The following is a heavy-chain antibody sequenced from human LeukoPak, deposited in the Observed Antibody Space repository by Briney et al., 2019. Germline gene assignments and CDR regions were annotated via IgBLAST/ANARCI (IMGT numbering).Heavy chain of an antibody. V-gene: IGHV4-39*07. CDR1: GGSISSSSYY. D-gene: IGHD3-3*01. Sequence: SETLSLTCSVSGGSISSSSYYCGWIRQPPGKGLEWIGSIYYNWSTCYNPSRKSQVTISVDTSKNQSSLTLSSLTAADTAVYYCARDASTIFGHMDVWAKGTTVTVSS. CDR3: ARDASTIFGHMDV. J-gene: IGHJ6*03. CDR2: IYYNWST.